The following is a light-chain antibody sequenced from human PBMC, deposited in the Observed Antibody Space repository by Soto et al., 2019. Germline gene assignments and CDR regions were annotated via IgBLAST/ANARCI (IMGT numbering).Light chain of an antibody. Sequence: IQFNLSPSSVSSYVGDRVTITCRASQGISNYLSWYQQKPGKVPKLLIYAASTLQTGVPSRFSGSGSGTDFTLTISSLQPEDVATYYCQKYNSASHTFGEGTKVDIK. CDR3: QKYNSASHT. CDR1: QGISNY. J-gene: IGKJ4*01. CDR2: AAS. V-gene: IGKV1-27*01.